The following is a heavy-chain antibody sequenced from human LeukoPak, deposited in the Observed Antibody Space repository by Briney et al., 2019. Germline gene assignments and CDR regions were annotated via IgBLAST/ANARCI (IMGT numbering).Heavy chain of an antibody. CDR2: IYHSGST. J-gene: IGHJ5*02. CDR1: GGSISSYY. D-gene: IGHD6-13*01. CDR3: ARDGAAAGPVGWFDP. V-gene: IGHV4-38-2*02. Sequence: SETLSLTCTVSGGSISSYYWSWIRQPPGKGLEWIGSIYHSGSTYYNPSLKSRVTISVDTSKNQFSLKLSSVTAADTAVYYFARDGAAAGPVGWFDPWGQGTLVTVSS.